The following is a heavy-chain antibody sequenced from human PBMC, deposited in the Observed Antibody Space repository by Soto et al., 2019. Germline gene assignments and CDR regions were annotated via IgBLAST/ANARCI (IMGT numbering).Heavy chain of an antibody. V-gene: IGHV3-48*02. Sequence: GGSLRLSCAASGFTFSDYAMNWVRQVPGKGLEWISQIASSGTPIYYADSVRGRFTISRDNAENSLYLQMNSLRDEDTAVYFCTREGIWGQGPLVTVSS. CDR3: TREGI. CDR1: GFTFSDYA. CDR2: IASSGTPI. J-gene: IGHJ4*02.